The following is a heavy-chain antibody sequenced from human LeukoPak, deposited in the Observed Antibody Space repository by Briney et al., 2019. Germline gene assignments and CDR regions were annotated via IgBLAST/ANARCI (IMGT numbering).Heavy chain of an antibody. CDR1: GFTFNSHA. D-gene: IGHD3-10*01. CDR2: LGGATI. J-gene: IGHJ4*02. V-gene: IGHV3-23*01. Sequence: GGSLRLSCALSGFTFNSHAVSWVRRAPGKGLEWVSTLGGATISYADSVKGRFTISRDNSKNTLYLQINSLRAEDTAVYYCAEYYYGSGSYPLWGQGTLVTVSS. CDR3: AEYYYGSGSYPL.